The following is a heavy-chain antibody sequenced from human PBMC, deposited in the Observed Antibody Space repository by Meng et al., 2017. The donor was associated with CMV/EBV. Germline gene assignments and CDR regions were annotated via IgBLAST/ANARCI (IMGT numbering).Heavy chain of an antibody. CDR1: GGCFRSGDYY. D-gene: IGHD3-10*01. CDR3: ARGFTGVLLWFGESLGWFDP. J-gene: IGHJ5*02. CDR2: IYYSGST. Sequence: VTPVKSLSSPWTVCGGCFRSGDYYWGWIRQPPGKGLEWIGYIYYSGSTYSNPSLKSRVTISVDTSKNQFSLKLSSVTAADTAVYYCARGFTGVLLWFGESLGWFDPWGQGTLVTVSS. V-gene: IGHV4-30-4*01.